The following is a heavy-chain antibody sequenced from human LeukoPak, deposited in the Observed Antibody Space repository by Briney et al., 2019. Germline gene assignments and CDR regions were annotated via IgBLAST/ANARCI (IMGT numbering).Heavy chain of an antibody. J-gene: IGHJ3*02. CDR2: IYYSGST. CDR1: GGSISSSSYY. CDR3: ARHGKGNAFDI. D-gene: IGHD1-1*01. Sequence: PSETLSLTCTVSGGSISSSSYYWGWIRQPPGKGLEWIGSIYYSGSTYYNPPLKSRVTISVDTSKNQFSLKLSSVTAADTAVYYCARHGKGNAFDIWGQGTMVTVSS. V-gene: IGHV4-39*01.